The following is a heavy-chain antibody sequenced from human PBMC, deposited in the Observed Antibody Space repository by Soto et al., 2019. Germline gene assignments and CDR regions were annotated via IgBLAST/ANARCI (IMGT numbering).Heavy chain of an antibody. V-gene: IGHV4-34*01. CDR1: GGSFSGYY. J-gene: IGHJ4*02. Sequence: SETLSLTCAVYGGSFSGYYWSWIRQPPGKGLEWIGEINHSGSTNYNPSLKSRVTISVDTSKNQFSLKLSSVTADDTALYYCAKGAWLDFWGRGTLVTVSS. CDR3: AKGAWLDF. CDR2: INHSGST. D-gene: IGHD5-12*01.